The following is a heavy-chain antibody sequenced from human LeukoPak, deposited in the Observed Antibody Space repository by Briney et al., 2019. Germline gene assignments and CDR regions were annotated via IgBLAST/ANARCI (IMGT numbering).Heavy chain of an antibody. CDR2: ISGSGGST. CDR3: ARDKMAYCGGDCSYYFDY. D-gene: IGHD2-21*02. V-gene: IGHV3-23*01. J-gene: IGHJ4*02. Sequence: GGSLRLSCGASGFTFSSYAMSWVRQAPGKGLEWVSAISGSGGSTYYADSVKGRFTISRDNSKNTLYLQMNSLRAEDTAVYYCARDKMAYCGGDCSYYFDYWGQGTLVTVSS. CDR1: GFTFSSYA.